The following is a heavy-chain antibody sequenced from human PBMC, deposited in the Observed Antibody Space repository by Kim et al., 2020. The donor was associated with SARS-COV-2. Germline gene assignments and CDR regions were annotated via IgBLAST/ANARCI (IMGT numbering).Heavy chain of an antibody. Sequence: SETLSLTCTVSGDSISSSNSYWGWIRQPPGKGLEWIGSVHYIGSSYYNPSLKSLVTISIDTSRNQFSLKLSSVTAADTSVYFCATLGHDYGDYVRNWGQGTLVTVSS. D-gene: IGHD4-17*01. CDR2: VHYIGSS. CDR1: GDSISSSNSY. J-gene: IGHJ4*02. CDR3: ATLGHDYGDYVRN. V-gene: IGHV4-39*01.